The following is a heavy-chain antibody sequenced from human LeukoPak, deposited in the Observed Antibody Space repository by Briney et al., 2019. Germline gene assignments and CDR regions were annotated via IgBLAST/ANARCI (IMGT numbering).Heavy chain of an antibody. J-gene: IGHJ5*02. V-gene: IGHV1-69*04. CDR2: IIPIFGIA. CDR1: GGTFSSYA. D-gene: IGHD6-13*01. Sequence: ASVKVSCKASGGTFSSYAINWVRQAPGQGLEWMGRIIPIFGIANYAQKFQGRVTITADKSTSTAYMELSSLRSEDTAVYYCARYEAAAGSWFDPWGQGTLVTVSS. CDR3: ARYEAAAGSWFDP.